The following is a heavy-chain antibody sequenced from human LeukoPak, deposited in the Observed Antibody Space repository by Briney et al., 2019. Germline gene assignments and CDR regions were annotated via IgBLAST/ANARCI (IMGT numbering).Heavy chain of an antibody. Sequence: PRASVKVSCKASGYTFTSYGISWVRQAPGQGLEWMGWINPNSGGTNYAQKFQGRVTMTRDTSISTAYMELSRLRSDDTAVYYCARDPYYYDSSGYYPYYFDYWGQGTLVTVSS. CDR2: INPNSGGT. J-gene: IGHJ4*02. D-gene: IGHD3-22*01. V-gene: IGHV1-2*02. CDR3: ARDPYYYDSSGYYPYYFDY. CDR1: GYTFTSYG.